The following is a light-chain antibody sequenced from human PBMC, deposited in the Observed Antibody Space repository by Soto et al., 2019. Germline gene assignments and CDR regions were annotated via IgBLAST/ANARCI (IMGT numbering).Light chain of an antibody. V-gene: IGKV3-20*01. CDR1: QSVFNNH. CDR2: GAS. J-gene: IGKJ1*01. Sequence: EIVMTQSPATLSVSPGERATLSCRASQSVFNNHIGWYQQKPGQAPRLLIYGASDRATGIPDRFTGSGSGTDFTLTINRLEPEDFAVYFCQQYGSSPQTFGQGTKVDIK. CDR3: QQYGSSPQT.